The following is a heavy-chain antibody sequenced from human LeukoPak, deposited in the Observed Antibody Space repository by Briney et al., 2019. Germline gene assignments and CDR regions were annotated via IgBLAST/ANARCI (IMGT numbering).Heavy chain of an antibody. J-gene: IGHJ4*02. CDR3: ASLPGFDRSGYYSSFDY. CDR2: IRYDGSNK. Sequence: PGGSLRLSCAASGFTFSSYGMHWVRQAPGKGLEWVAFIRYDGSNKYYADSVKGRFTISRDNSKNTLYLQMNSLRAEDTAVYYCASLPGFDRSGYYSSFDYWGQGTLVTVSS. V-gene: IGHV3-30*02. CDR1: GFTFSSYG. D-gene: IGHD3-22*01.